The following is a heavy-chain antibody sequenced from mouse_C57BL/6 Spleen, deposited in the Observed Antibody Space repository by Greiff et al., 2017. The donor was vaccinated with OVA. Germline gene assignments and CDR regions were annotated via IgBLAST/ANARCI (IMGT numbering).Heavy chain of an antibody. J-gene: IGHJ4*01. CDR3: AREDTVVAPYAMDY. CDR1: GFTFSDYY. CDR2: INYDGSST. V-gene: IGHV5-16*01. Sequence: EVQLVESEGGLVQPGRSMKLSCTASGFTFSDYYMAWVRQVPEKGLEWVANINYDGSSTYYLDSLKSRFIISRDNAKNILYLQMSSLKSEDTATYYCAREDTVVAPYAMDYWGQGTSVTVSS. D-gene: IGHD1-1*01.